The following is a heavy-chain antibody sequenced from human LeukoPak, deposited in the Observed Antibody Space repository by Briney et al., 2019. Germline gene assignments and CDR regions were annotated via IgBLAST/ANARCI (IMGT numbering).Heavy chain of an antibody. V-gene: IGHV3-48*03. CDR2: ISSSGTTI. Sequence: GGSLRLSCAASGFTFSRYEMHWVRQAPGKGLEWVSYISSSGTTIHYADSVKGRFTISRDNAKNSLFLQMNSLRAEDTAVYSCARGDYYDSESYYNPFDYWGQGTLVTVSS. CDR1: GFTFSRYE. D-gene: IGHD3-10*01. CDR3: ARGDYYDSESYYNPFDY. J-gene: IGHJ4*02.